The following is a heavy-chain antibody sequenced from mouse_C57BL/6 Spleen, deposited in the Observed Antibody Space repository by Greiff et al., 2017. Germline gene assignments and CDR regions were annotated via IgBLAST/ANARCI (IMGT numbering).Heavy chain of an antibody. Sequence: QVQLQQPGSDLFPPFSSVKMSCKASGYTFTSYWITWVKQRPGQGLDWIGDIYPGSGSTNYNEKFKSKATLTVDTSSSTAYMQLSSLTSEDSAVYYCARSDYAMDYWGQGTSVTVSS. CDR1: GYTFTSYW. V-gene: IGHV1-55*01. CDR3: ARSDYAMDY. J-gene: IGHJ4*01. CDR2: IYPGSGST.